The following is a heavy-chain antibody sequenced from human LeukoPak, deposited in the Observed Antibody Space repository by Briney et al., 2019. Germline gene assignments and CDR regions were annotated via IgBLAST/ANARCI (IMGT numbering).Heavy chain of an antibody. D-gene: IGHD2-15*01. CDR1: GFTVSSKY. J-gene: IGHJ4*02. CDR2: IYSSGST. CDR3: AKGSSPSCTGGSCFLADY. V-gene: IGHV3-66*01. Sequence: GGSLRLSFAASGFTVSSKYMGWVRQAPGKGLEWVSVIYSSGSTYYADSVKGRFTISRDNSKNTLYLQMNSLRGEDTAVYYCAKGSSPSCTGGSCFLADYWGQGTLVTVSS.